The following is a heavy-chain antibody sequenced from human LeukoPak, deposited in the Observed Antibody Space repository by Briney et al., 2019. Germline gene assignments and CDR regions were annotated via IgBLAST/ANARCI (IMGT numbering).Heavy chain of an antibody. V-gene: IGHV3-11*04. Sequence: PGGSLRLSCAASGFTFSDYYMSWIRQAPGKGLEWVSYISSSGSTIYYADSVKGRFTISRDNAKNSLYLQMNSLRAEDTAVYYCARPTLGYSYDSPYYYYMDVWGKGTTVTVSS. CDR3: ARPTLGYSYDSPYYYYMDV. J-gene: IGHJ6*03. D-gene: IGHD5-18*01. CDR1: GFTFSDYY. CDR2: ISSSGSTI.